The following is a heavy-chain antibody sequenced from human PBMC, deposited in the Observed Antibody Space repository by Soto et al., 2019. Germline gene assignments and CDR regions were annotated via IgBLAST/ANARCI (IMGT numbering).Heavy chain of an antibody. CDR1: GYTFTSYG. Sequence: ASVKVSCKASGYTFTSYGISWVRQAPGQGLEWMGWISAYNGNTNYAQKLQGRVTMTTDTSTSTAYMELRSLRSDDTAVYYCARGECSGGSCYSFAFDIWGQRTMVTVSS. CDR2: ISAYNGNT. V-gene: IGHV1-18*01. D-gene: IGHD2-15*01. CDR3: ARGECSGGSCYSFAFDI. J-gene: IGHJ3*02.